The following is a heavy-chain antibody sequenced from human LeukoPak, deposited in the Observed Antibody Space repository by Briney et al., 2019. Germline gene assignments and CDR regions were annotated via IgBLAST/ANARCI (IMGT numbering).Heavy chain of an antibody. V-gene: IGHV4-30-4*01. CDR3: ATAPWDDYYGSGSYPDY. Sequence: SETLSLTCTVSGGAISSGDYYGSWIRQPPGKGLEWVGYIYYSGSTYYNPSLKSRVPISVDTSKNQFSLKLSSVTAADTAVYYCATAPWDDYYGSGSYPDYWGQGTLVTVSS. CDR2: IYYSGST. D-gene: IGHD3-10*01. J-gene: IGHJ4*02. CDR1: GGAISSGDYY.